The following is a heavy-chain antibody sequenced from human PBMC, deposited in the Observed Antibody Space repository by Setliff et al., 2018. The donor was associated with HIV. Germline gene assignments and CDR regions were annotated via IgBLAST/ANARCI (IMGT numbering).Heavy chain of an antibody. CDR3: ARRTFGSGRFDP. J-gene: IGHJ5*02. CDR2: IHTSGSA. D-gene: IGHD3-16*01. V-gene: IGHV4-61*09. CDR1: GDSISSGSYY. Sequence: ASETLSLTCTVSGDSISSGSYYWSWIRQPAGKGLEWIGQIHTSGSANYNPSLKSRITISLDTSKNQFSLNLSSVTAADTAVYYCARRTFGSGRFDPWGQGTLVTVS.